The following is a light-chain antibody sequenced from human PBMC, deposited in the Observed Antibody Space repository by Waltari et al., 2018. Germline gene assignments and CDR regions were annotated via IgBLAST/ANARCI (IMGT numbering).Light chain of an antibody. V-gene: IGKV1-39*01. CDR1: QTILNY. CDR3: QETYTTLFT. J-gene: IGKJ3*01. Sequence: GRESQTILNYLNRYQQRPGKAPNLLISAASSVQSGVPSGFSGSGSGTDFALTISSLQPEDFASYHCQETYTTLFTCGPGTKVEIK. CDR2: AAS.